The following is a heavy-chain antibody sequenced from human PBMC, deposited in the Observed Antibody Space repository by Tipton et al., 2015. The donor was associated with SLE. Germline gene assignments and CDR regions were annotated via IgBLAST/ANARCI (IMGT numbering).Heavy chain of an antibody. CDR1: GGSISSYY. CDR2: IYTSGST. J-gene: IGHJ4*02. D-gene: IGHD6-19*01. Sequence: TLSLTCTVSGGSISSYYWSWFRQPPGKGLEWIGYIYTSGSTNYNPSLKSRVTISVDTSKNQFSLKLSSVTAADTAVYYCARGRVNSSGLDRFDYWGQGTLVTVSS. CDR3: ARGRVNSSGLDRFDY. V-gene: IGHV4-4*08.